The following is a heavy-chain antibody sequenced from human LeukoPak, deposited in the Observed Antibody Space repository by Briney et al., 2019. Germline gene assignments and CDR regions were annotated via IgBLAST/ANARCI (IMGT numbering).Heavy chain of an antibody. CDR1: AVTFSSYA. CDR3: ASLSRELNWLDY. Sequence: GASVKVSCKPSAVTFSSYAISWVRQAPGQGLEWMGGIIPIFGTANYAQKFQGRVTITADESTSTAYMELSSLRSEDTAVYYCASLSRELNWLDYWGQGTLVTVSS. V-gene: IGHV1-69*13. CDR2: IIPIFGTA. J-gene: IGHJ5*01. D-gene: IGHD3-10*01.